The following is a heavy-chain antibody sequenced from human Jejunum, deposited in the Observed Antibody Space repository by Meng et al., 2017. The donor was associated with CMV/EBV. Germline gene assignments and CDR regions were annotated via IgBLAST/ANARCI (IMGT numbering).Heavy chain of an antibody. J-gene: IGHJ2*01. CDR3: ASPLGILGIVDL. Sequence: LHPQDAGQGLVTPPETLSLTCTVSGGSISSSSYYCGWSRQPPGKGLEWIGSIYYSGSTYYNPSLKSRVTISVDTSKNQFSLKLSSVTAADTAVYYCASPLGILGIVDLWGRGTLVTVSS. CDR2: IYYSGST. D-gene: IGHD7-27*01. V-gene: IGHV4-39*01. CDR1: GGSISSSSYY.